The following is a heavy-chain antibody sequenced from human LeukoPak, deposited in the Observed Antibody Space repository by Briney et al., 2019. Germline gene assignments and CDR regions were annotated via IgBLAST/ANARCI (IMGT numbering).Heavy chain of an antibody. CDR2: INSDGSST. V-gene: IGHV3-74*01. CDR1: GFIFSSYW. Sequence: GGSLRLSRAASGFIFSSYWMHWVRQAPGKGLVWVSRINSDGSSTSYADSVKGRFTISRDNAKNTLYLQMNSLRAEDTAVYYCAGRVVVPAAPYYFDYWGQGTLVTVSS. CDR3: AGRVVVPAAPYYFDY. J-gene: IGHJ4*02. D-gene: IGHD2-2*01.